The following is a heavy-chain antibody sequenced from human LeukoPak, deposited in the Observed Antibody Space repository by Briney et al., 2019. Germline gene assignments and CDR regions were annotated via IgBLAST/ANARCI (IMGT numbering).Heavy chain of an antibody. CDR3: ARDSSELVLDY. CDR1: GYTFTSYY. V-gene: IGHV1-46*01. J-gene: IGHJ4*02. CDR2: INPSGGST. D-gene: IGHD3-22*01. Sequence: ASVKVSCKASGYTFTSYYMHWVRQAPGQGLEWMGIINPSGGSTSYAQKFQGRVTMTRDTSTSTVYMELSSLKAEDTAVYYCARDSSELVLDYWGQGTLVTVSS.